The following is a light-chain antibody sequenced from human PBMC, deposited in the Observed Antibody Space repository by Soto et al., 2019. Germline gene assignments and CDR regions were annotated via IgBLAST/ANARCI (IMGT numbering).Light chain of an antibody. CDR1: SSNIGSNT. V-gene: IGLV1-44*01. Sequence: SVLTQPPSASGTPGQRVTISCSGSSSNIGSNTVNWYQQLPGTAPKLLIYSNNQRPSGVPDRFSGSKSGTSASLAISGLQAEDEADYYCASYRSSFTLYVFGTGTKVTVL. CDR3: ASYRSSFTLYV. CDR2: SNN. J-gene: IGLJ1*01.